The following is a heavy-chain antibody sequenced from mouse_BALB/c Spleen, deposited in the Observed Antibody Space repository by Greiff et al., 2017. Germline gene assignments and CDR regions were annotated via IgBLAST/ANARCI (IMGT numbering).Heavy chain of an antibody. J-gene: IGHJ4*01. CDR3: TRATMITIPDAMDY. CDR2: IYPGNSDT. D-gene: IGHD2-4*01. V-gene: IGHV1-5*01. CDR1: GYTFTSYW. Sequence: VQLQQSGTVLARPGASVKMSCKASGYTFTSYWMHWVKQRPGQGLEWIGAIYPGNSDTSYNQKFKGKAKLTAVTSTSTAYMELSSLTNEDSAVYYCTRATMITIPDAMDYWGQGTSVTVSS.